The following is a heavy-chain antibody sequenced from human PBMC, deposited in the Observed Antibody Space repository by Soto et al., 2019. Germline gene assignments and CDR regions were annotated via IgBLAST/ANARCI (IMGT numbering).Heavy chain of an antibody. V-gene: IGHV1-18*01. Sequence: QVQLVQSGAEVKKPGASVKVSCKASGYTFSSYGISWVRQAPGQGIEWMGWISAYNGNTNYAQKLQGRVTMTTDTSTSTAYMELRSLRSDDTAVYYCARGPNYDILTGNYDGMDVWGQGTTVTVSS. J-gene: IGHJ6*02. CDR2: ISAYNGNT. CDR1: GYTFSSYG. D-gene: IGHD3-9*01. CDR3: ARGPNYDILTGNYDGMDV.